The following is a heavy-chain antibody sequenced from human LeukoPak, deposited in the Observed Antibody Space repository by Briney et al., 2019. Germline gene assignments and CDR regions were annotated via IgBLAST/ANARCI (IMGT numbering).Heavy chain of an antibody. Sequence: SETLSLTCTVSGGSISSSSYYWSWIRQPPGKGLEWIGYIYYSGSTNYNPSLKSRVTISVDTSKNQFSLKLSSVTAADTAVYYCARDQHPQPHYYYYGMDVWGQGTTVTVSS. J-gene: IGHJ6*02. CDR1: GGSISSSSYY. V-gene: IGHV4-61*01. D-gene: IGHD2-2*01. CDR2: IYYSGST. CDR3: ARDQHPQPHYYYYGMDV.